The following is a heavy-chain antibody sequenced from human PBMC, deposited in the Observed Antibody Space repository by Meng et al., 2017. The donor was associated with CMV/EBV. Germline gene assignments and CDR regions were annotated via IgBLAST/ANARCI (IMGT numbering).Heavy chain of an antibody. CDR3: ARRNGVPRVFWSYYGMDV. J-gene: IGHJ6*02. CDR2: INHSGGT. V-gene: IGHV4-34*01. Sequence: GSLRLSCAVYGGSFSGYYWSWIRQPPGKGLEWIGEINHSGGTNYNPSLKSRVTISVDTSKNQFSLKLSSVTAADTAVYYCARRNGVPRVFWSYYGMDVWGQGTTVTVSS. CDR1: GGSFSGYY. D-gene: IGHD3-3*01.